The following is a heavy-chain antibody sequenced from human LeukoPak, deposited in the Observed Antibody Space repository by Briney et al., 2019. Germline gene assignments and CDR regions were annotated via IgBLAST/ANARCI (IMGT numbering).Heavy chain of an antibody. V-gene: IGHV3-23*01. CDR1: GFTFSSYA. D-gene: IGHD3-9*01. CDR2: ISGSGGST. CDR3: AKDMGVTYYDISTGLDF. Sequence: GGSLILSCAASGFTFSSYAMSWVRQAPGKGLEWVSAISGSGGSTYYADSVKGRFTISRDNAKNSLYLQMNSLRAEDTALYYCAKDMGVTYYDISTGLDFWGQGTLVTVSS. J-gene: IGHJ4*02.